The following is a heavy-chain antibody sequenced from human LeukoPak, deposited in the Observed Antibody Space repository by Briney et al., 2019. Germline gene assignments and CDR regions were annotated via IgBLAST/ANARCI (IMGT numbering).Heavy chain of an antibody. CDR1: GFTFSNYN. Sequence: PGGSLRLSCAASGFTFSNYNMNWVRQAPGKGLEWVSFISRSSSYIYNADSVKGRFTISRDNAKNSLYLQMNSLRAEDTALYYCAREGVGISHYFDYWGQGTLVSVAS. CDR2: ISRSSSYI. D-gene: IGHD2-21*01. V-gene: IGHV3-21*01. J-gene: IGHJ4*02. CDR3: AREGVGISHYFDY.